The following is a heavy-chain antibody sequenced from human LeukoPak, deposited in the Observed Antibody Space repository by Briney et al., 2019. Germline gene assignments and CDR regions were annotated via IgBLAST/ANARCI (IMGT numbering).Heavy chain of an antibody. D-gene: IGHD3-9*01. J-gene: IGHJ4*02. CDR3: AKWGDYDVLTGFYVSDF. V-gene: IGHV3-23*01. CDR1: GFIFSNCA. CDR2: ISGRSNNT. Sequence: GASLRRSCAASGFIFSNCAMYWVRQAPGKGLEWVSAISGRSNNTYYADSVKGRFTISRDSSKNTLYLQMNSLRADDTAVYYCAKWGDYDVLTGFYVSDFWGQGTLVTVSS.